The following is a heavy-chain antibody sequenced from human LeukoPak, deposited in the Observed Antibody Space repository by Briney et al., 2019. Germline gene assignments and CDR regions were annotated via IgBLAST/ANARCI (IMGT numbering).Heavy chain of an antibody. Sequence: ASVKVSCKASGYTFTGYHMHWVRQAPGQGLEWMGRINPNSGDTNYAQKFQGRVTMTRDTSISTAYMELSRLRSDDTAVYYCARDYCSSTSCLFDYWGQGTLVTVS. CDR3: ARDYCSSTSCLFDY. D-gene: IGHD2-2*01. CDR1: GYTFTGYH. V-gene: IGHV1-2*06. J-gene: IGHJ4*02. CDR2: INPNSGDT.